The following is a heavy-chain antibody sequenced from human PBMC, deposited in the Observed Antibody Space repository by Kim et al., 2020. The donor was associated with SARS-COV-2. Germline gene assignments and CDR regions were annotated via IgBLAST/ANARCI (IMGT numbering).Heavy chain of an antibody. CDR3: AREGIEWELD. Sequence: STYYADSVKGRFTISRDNSKNTLYLQMNSLRAEDTAVYYCAREGIEWELDWGQGTLVTVSS. J-gene: IGHJ4*02. V-gene: IGHV3-53*01. CDR2: ST. D-gene: IGHD1-26*01.